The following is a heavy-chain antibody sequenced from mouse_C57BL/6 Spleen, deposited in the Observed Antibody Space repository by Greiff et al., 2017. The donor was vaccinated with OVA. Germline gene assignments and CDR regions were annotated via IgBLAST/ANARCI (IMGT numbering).Heavy chain of an antibody. CDR2: IDPSDSYT. V-gene: IGHV1-69*01. CDR1: GYTFTSYW. D-gene: IGHD1-1*01. CDR3: ARLGDYGSSYGYFDY. J-gene: IGHJ2*01. Sequence: QVQLQQPGAELVMPGASVKLSCKASGYTFTSYWMHWVKQRPGQGLEWIGEIDPSDSYTNYNQKFKGKSTLTVDKSSSTAYMQLSSLTSEDSAVYYCARLGDYGSSYGYFDYWGQGTTLTVSS.